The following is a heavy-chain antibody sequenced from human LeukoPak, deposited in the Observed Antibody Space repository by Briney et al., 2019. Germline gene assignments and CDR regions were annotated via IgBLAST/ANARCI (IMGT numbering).Heavy chain of an antibody. CDR2: ISYDGSNK. J-gene: IGHJ2*01. CDR1: GFTFSSYA. D-gene: IGHD6-13*01. V-gene: IGHV3-30-3*01. Sequence: GGSLRLSCAASGFTFSSYAMHWVRQAPGKGLEWVAVISYDGSNKYYADSVKGRFTISRDNSKNTLYLQMNSLRAEDTAVYYCARQHGIAADGGWYWYFDLWGRGTLVTVSS. CDR3: ARQHGIAADGGWYWYFDL.